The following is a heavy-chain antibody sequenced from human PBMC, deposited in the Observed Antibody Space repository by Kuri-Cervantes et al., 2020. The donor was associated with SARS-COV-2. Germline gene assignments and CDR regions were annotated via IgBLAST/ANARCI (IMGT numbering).Heavy chain of an antibody. D-gene: IGHD2-15*01. CDR3: ARALATPGWFDP. CDR2: IYYSGST. V-gene: IGHV4-59*01. CDR1: GGSISSYY. J-gene: IGHJ5*02. Sequence: SETLSLTCTVSGGSISSYYWSWIRQPPGKGLEWIGYIYYSGSTNYNPSLRSRVTISVDTSKNQFSLKLSSVTAADTAVYYCARALATPGWFDPWGRGTLVTVSS.